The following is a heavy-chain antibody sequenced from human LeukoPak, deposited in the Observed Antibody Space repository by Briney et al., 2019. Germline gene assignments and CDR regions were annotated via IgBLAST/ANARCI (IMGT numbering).Heavy chain of an antibody. CDR2: INPNRGGT. CDR3: ARGPGIAQYYYYYYMDV. J-gene: IGHJ6*03. Sequence: GASVKVSCKASGYTFSSYGISWVRQAPGQGLEWMGWINPNRGGTNYAQKFQGRVTMTRDTSISTAYMELSRLRSDDTAVYYCARGPGIAQYYYYYYMDVWGKGTTVTVSS. D-gene: IGHD6-13*01. V-gene: IGHV1-2*02. CDR1: GYTFSSYG.